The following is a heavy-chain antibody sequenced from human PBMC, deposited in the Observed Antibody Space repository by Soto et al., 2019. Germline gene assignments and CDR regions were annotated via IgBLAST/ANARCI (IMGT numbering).Heavy chain of an antibody. D-gene: IGHD5-18*01. Sequence: QVQLQQWGAGLLKPSETLSLTCAVYGGSFSGYYWSWIRPPPGKGLEWIGEINHSGSTNYNPSLKSRVTISVDTSKNQFSLKLSSVTAADTAVYYCARSATQLWLPGDYWGQVTLFTVSS. CDR3: ARSATQLWLPGDY. V-gene: IGHV4-34*01. J-gene: IGHJ4*02. CDR2: INHSGST. CDR1: GGSFSGYY.